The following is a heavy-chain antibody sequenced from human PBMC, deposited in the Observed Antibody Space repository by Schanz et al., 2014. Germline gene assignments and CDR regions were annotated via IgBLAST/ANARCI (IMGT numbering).Heavy chain of an antibody. CDR3: AIIGVMVAVAGTRADY. CDR1: GFTFSSYS. CDR2: ISSSGSYI. Sequence: DVQLLESGGGLVQPGGSLRLSCAASGFTFSSYSMNWVRQAPGKGLEWVSSISSSGSYIHYADSVKGRFSISRDNAKNSLFLQMNRLRAEDTALYYCAIIGVMVAVAGTRADYWGQGTLVTVSS. V-gene: IGHV3-21*01. D-gene: IGHD6-19*01. J-gene: IGHJ4*02.